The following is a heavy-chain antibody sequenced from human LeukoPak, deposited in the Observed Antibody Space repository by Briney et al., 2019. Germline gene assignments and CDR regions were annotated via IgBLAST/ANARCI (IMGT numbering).Heavy chain of an antibody. CDR1: GGSISSSSYY. CDR3: ARAYSNYLLVD. V-gene: IGHV4-39*07. CDR2: IYYSGSA. Sequence: SETLSLTCTVSGGSISSSSYYWGWIRQPPGKGLEWIGSIYYSGSAYYNPSLKSRVTISVDTSKNQFSLKLSSVTAADTAVYYCARAYSNYLLVDWGQGTLVTVSS. D-gene: IGHD4-11*01. J-gene: IGHJ4*02.